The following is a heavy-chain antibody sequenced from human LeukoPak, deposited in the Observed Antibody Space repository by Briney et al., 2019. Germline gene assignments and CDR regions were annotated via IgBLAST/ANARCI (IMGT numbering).Heavy chain of an antibody. CDR2: IYYSGST. J-gene: IGHJ4*02. CDR1: GGSISSSSYY. Sequence: SETLSLTCTVSGGSISSSSYYWGWIRQPPGKGLEWIGSIYYSGSTYYNPSLKSRVTISVDTSKNQFSLKLSSVTAADTAVYYCARRRSGSYHLDYWGQGTLVTVSS. V-gene: IGHV4-39*01. D-gene: IGHD1-26*01. CDR3: ARRRSGSYHLDY.